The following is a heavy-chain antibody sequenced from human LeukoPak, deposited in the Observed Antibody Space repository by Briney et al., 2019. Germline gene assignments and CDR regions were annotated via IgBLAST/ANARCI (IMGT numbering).Heavy chain of an antibody. CDR1: GFSPSTSRMC. D-gene: IGHD1-14*01. Sequence: EAGPTLSNPAPTLTFTCAFSGFSPSTSRMCVSWIPQPPGEARGWLARIDWDDDKYYRTSLKTELTISKHTSKNQVVLTVTNMDPVDTATYSCERMPHHRELDYWGQGTLVSVSS. CDR2: IDWDDDK. J-gene: IGHJ4*02. CDR3: ERMPHHRELDY. V-gene: IGHV2-70*11.